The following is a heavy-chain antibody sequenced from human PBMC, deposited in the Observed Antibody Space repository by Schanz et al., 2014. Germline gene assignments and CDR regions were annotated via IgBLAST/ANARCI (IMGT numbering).Heavy chain of an antibody. Sequence: QVQLVQSGSELKKPGASVKVSCKASGYTFTSYAMNWVRQAPGQGLEWVGWIGGSDGNTNFAQKFQGRVTMTTDTSTSTVYMELRSLTSDDSAVYYCASDFWSGYSHYYYGLDVWGQGTTVTVSS. D-gene: IGHD3-3*01. CDR3: ASDFWSGYSHYYYGLDV. V-gene: IGHV1-18*01. J-gene: IGHJ6*02. CDR1: GYTFTSYA. CDR2: IGGSDGNT.